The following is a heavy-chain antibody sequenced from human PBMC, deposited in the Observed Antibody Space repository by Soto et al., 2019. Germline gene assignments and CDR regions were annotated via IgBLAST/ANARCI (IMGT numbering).Heavy chain of an antibody. J-gene: IGHJ1*01. CDR2: TYYRSQWYY. CDR1: GDSVFSNTAA. D-gene: IGHD2-2*01. Sequence: PSQTISLTCAISGDSVFSNTAAWSWIRQSPSRGLEWLGRTYYRSQWYYHYAVSVRRRITINTDTSKNQFSLQRNSVTPEDAAVYYCAILECSSTSCYFQHWGQGTLVTVSS. CDR3: AILECSSTSCYFQH. V-gene: IGHV6-1*01.